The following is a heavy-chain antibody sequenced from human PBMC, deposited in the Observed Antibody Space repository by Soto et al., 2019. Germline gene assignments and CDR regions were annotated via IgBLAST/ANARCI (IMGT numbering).Heavy chain of an antibody. CDR1: GFTFSSYG. D-gene: IGHD6-19*01. Sequence: QVQLVESGGGVVQPGRSLRLSCAASGFTFSSYGMHWVRQAPGKGLEWVAVISYDGSNKYYADSVKGRFTISRDNSKNTLYLQMISLRAEDTAVYYCAKDRASGWYGFYFDYWGQGTLVTVSS. V-gene: IGHV3-30*18. J-gene: IGHJ4*02. CDR2: ISYDGSNK. CDR3: AKDRASGWYGFYFDY.